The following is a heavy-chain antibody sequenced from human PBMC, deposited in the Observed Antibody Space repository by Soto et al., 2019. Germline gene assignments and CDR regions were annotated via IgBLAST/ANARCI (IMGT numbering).Heavy chain of an antibody. Sequence: ASVKVSCKASGYTFTSYAMHWVRQAPGQRLEWMGWINAGNGNTKYSQKFQGRVTITRDTSASTAYMELSSLRSEDTAVYYCARVRIVVPAAIGSFDYWGQGTLVTVSS. CDR3: ARVRIVVPAAIGSFDY. J-gene: IGHJ4*02. D-gene: IGHD2-2*01. CDR1: GYTFTSYA. V-gene: IGHV1-3*01. CDR2: INAGNGNT.